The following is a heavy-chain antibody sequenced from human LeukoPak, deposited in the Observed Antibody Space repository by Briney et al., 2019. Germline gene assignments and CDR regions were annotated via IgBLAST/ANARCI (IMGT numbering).Heavy chain of an antibody. CDR2: ISAYNGNT. CDR1: GGTFSSYA. Sequence: ASVKVSCKASGGTFSSYAISWVRQAPGQGLEWMGWISAYNGNTNYAQKLQGRVTMTTDTSTSTAYMELRSLRSDDTAVYYCARDLPNYYGSGSYGYYYGMDVWGQGTTVTVSS. CDR3: ARDLPNYYGSGSYGYYYGMDV. J-gene: IGHJ6*02. D-gene: IGHD3-10*01. V-gene: IGHV1-18*01.